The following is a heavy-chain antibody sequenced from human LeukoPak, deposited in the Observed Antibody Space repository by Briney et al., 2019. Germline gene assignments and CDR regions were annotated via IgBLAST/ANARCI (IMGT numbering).Heavy chain of an antibody. Sequence: GASVKLSCKASGYTLSEYGISWVRRAPGQGLEWVGWIRTYNGEKIYSQKFQGRVTMTTDPSSGTYYMESRNQRSDDTAIYYCARDCSNGVCYPRDYWGQGTLVIVCS. J-gene: IGHJ4*02. V-gene: IGHV1-18*01. CDR3: ARDCSNGVCYPRDY. CDR2: IRTYNGEK. CDR1: GYTLSEYG. D-gene: IGHD2-8*01.